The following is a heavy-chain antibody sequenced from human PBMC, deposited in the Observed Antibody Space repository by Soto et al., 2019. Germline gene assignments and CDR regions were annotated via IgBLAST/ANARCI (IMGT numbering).Heavy chain of an antibody. D-gene: IGHD2-15*01. Sequence: ASVKVSCKASGGTFSSYTISWVRQAPGQGLEWMGRIIPILGIANYAQKFQGRVTITADKSTSTAYMELSSLRSEDTAVYYCARDLEASGYCSCCSCYPPLYNWFDPWGQGTLVTVSS. CDR3: ARDLEASGYCSCCSCYPPLYNWFDP. J-gene: IGHJ5*02. V-gene: IGHV1-69*04. CDR2: IIPILGIA. CDR1: GGTFSSYT.